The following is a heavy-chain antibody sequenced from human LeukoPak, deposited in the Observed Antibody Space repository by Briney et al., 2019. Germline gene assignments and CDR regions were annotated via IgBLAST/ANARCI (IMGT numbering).Heavy chain of an antibody. Sequence: GGSLRLSCTASGFTFGDYAMSWVRQAPGKGLEWVGFIRSKAYGGTTEYAASVKGRFTISRDDSKSIAYLQMNSLKTEDTAVYYCAVRGYSDAYFDYWGQGTLVTVSS. D-gene: IGHD5-12*01. V-gene: IGHV3-49*04. CDR3: AVRGYSDAYFDY. CDR2: IRSKAYGGTT. J-gene: IGHJ4*02. CDR1: GFTFGDYA.